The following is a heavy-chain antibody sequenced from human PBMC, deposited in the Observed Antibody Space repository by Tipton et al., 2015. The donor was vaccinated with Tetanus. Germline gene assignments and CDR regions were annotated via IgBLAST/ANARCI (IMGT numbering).Heavy chain of an antibody. CDR1: GFTFDDYA. V-gene: IGHV3-9*01. D-gene: IGHD1-26*01. J-gene: IGHJ6*02. CDR2: ISWNSGSI. Sequence: SLRLSCAAFGFTFDDYAMHWVRQAPGKGLEWVSGISWNSGSIGYADSVKGRFTISRDNAKNSLYLQMNSLRAEDTALYYCAKALRWELNSDYYYYGMDVWGQGTTVTVSS. CDR3: AKALRWELNSDYYYYGMDV.